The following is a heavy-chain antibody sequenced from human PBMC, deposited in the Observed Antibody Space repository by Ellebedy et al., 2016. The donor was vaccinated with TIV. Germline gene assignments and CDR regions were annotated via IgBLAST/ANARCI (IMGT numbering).Heavy chain of an antibody. Sequence: PGGSLRLSCAASGFTFSSYEMNWVRKAPGKGLEWVSDISSRGSTIYYADSVKGRFTISRDNAKNSLYLQMNSLRAEDTAVYYCARGWELLLVVGAFDIWGQGTMVTVSS. CDR3: ARGWELLLVVGAFDI. D-gene: IGHD1-26*01. CDR1: GFTFSSYE. J-gene: IGHJ3*02. V-gene: IGHV3-48*03. CDR2: ISSRGSTI.